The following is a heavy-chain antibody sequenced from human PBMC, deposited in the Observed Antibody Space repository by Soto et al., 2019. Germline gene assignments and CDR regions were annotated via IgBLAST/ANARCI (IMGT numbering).Heavy chain of an antibody. V-gene: IGHV3-23*01. Sequence: LRLSCAASGFTFRSYSMSWVRQAPGKGLEWVSHITATEGTTYYADSVKGRFTISRDNSRNTLYLQMSGLRAEDTALYYCAKCLQVNWNYDAFHIWGQGTMVTVSS. CDR2: ITATEGTT. CDR1: GFTFRSYS. CDR3: AKCLQVNWNYDAFHI. J-gene: IGHJ3*02. D-gene: IGHD1-7*01.